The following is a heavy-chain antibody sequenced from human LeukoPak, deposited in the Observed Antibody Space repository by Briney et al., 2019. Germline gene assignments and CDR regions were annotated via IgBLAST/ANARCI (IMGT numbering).Heavy chain of an antibody. D-gene: IGHD5-18*01. Sequence: SETLSLTCIVSHGSISRYYWSWIRQTPGKGLEWIGHIYYSGSTEYSPSLKSRVTISVDTSENQVSLKVTSVTAADTAVYYCARLQNRGFDYGYDDAFDVWGQGTMVTVPS. J-gene: IGHJ3*01. CDR1: HGSISRYY. CDR2: IYYSGST. CDR3: ARLQNRGFDYGYDDAFDV. V-gene: IGHV4-59*08.